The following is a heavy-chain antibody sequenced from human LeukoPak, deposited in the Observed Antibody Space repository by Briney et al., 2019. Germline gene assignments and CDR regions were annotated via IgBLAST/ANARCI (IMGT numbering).Heavy chain of an antibody. CDR2: VNPNSGGT. D-gene: IGHD2-2*01. J-gene: IGHJ4*02. CDR3: ARAKRAPAASPFDY. V-gene: IGHV1-2*02. Sequence: ASVKVSCKASGYTFTGYYMHWVRQAPGQGLEWMGWVNPNSGGTNYAQKFQGRVTMTRDTSISTAYMELSRLRSDDTAVYYCARAKRAPAASPFDYWGQGTLVTVSS. CDR1: GYTFTGYY.